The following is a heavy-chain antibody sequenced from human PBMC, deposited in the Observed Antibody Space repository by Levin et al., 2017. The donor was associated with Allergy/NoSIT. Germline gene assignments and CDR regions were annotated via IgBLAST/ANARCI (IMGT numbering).Heavy chain of an antibody. J-gene: IGHJ6*02. CDR2: ISGSGGNT. D-gene: IGHD3-9*01. V-gene: IGHV3-23*01. CDR1: GFTFSSFA. CDR3: AKDRGGMYYEFLTGYYGDYALDG. Sequence: GESLKISCAASGFTFSSFAMSWVRQAPGKGLEWVSAISGSGGNTYYADSVKGRFSISRDNSKNTLYLQMNSLRVEDTAIYYCAKDRGGMYYEFLTGYYGDYALDGWGQGTTVTVSS.